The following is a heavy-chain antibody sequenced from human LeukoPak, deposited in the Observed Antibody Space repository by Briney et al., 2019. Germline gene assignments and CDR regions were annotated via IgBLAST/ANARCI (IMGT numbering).Heavy chain of an antibody. CDR2: ISSSGSTI. CDR1: GFTFSSYE. CDR3: ARLIYDSSAASDY. V-gene: IGHV3-48*03. D-gene: IGHD3-22*01. Sequence: GGSLRLSCAASGFTFSSYEMNWVRQAPGKGLEWVSYISSSGSTIYYADSVKGRFTISRDNAKNSLYLQMNSLRAEDTAVYYCARLIYDSSAASDYWGQGTLVTVSS. J-gene: IGHJ4*02.